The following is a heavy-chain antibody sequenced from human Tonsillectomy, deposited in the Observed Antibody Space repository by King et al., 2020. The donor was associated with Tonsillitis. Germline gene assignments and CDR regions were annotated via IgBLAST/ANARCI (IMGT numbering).Heavy chain of an antibody. CDR1: GGSISGYS. J-gene: IGHJ6*03. Sequence: VQLQESGPGLVKPSETLSLTCTVSGGSISGYSWSWIRQPPGKGLEWIGYIYYTGSTNYNPSLKSRVTISVDTSKNQFSLKLSSVTAADTAVYYCARLLSSSDYYYYYYYMDVWGKGTTVTVSS. V-gene: IGHV4-59*08. CDR3: ARLLSSSDYYYYYYYMDV. D-gene: IGHD6-6*01. CDR2: IYYTGST.